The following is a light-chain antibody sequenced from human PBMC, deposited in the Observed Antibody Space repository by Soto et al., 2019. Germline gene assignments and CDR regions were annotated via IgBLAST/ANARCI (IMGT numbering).Light chain of an antibody. V-gene: IGKV1-39*01. J-gene: IGKJ5*01. CDR2: AAS. CDR1: QSISSY. Sequence: DIQITQCPSSLSASVGDRVTITCRASQSISSYLNWYQQKTGKAPKLLIYAASNLQSGVPLRFSGSGSGTDLTLSISSLQPEDFAVYYCQQRSNWPPITFGQGTRLEIK. CDR3: QQRSNWPPIT.